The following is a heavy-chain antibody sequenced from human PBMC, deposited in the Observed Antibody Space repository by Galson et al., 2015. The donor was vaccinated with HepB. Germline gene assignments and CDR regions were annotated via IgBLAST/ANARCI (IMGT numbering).Heavy chain of an antibody. CDR2: ISYDGSNK. D-gene: IGHD6-19*01. V-gene: IGHV3-30-3*01. J-gene: IGHJ4*02. CDR1: GFTFSSYA. CDR3: ARANEMYSRGYYFDY. Sequence: SLRLSCAASGFTFSSYAMHWVRQAPGKGLEWVAVISYDGSNKYYADSVKGRFTISRDNSKNTLYLQMNSLRAEDTAVYYCARANEMYSRGYYFDYWGQGTLVTVSS.